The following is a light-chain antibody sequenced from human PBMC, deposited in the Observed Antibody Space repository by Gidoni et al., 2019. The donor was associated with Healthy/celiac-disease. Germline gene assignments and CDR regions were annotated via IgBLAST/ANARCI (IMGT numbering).Light chain of an antibody. CDR3: QQRGST. CDR2: DAS. CDR1: QSVSSY. J-gene: IGKJ2*02. Sequence: EIVLTQSPATLSLSPGERATLSCRASQSVSSYLACYQQKPGQAPRLLIYDASNRATGIPARFSGSGSGTDFTLTISSLEPEDFAVYYCQQRGSTFGQGTKLEIK. V-gene: IGKV3-11*01.